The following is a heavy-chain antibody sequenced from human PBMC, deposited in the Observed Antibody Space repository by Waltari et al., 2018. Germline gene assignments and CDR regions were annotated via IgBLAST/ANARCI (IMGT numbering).Heavy chain of an antibody. CDR2: IGNDETSI. D-gene: IGHD3-10*01. CDR3: ARLAPRTYRSPVPGRHYYYGMDV. V-gene: IGHV3-74*01. Sequence: EERLLESGGGLVQPGDSLRLSCAGSAFRFSHYFMNWVRPAPWKGLVWVARIGNDETSISYADSVKGRLTISRDNAKNTVYLQMKRLRVEDTAVYYCARLAPRTYRSPVPGRHYYYGMDVWGQGTTVTVSS. CDR1: AFRFSHYF. J-gene: IGHJ6*02.